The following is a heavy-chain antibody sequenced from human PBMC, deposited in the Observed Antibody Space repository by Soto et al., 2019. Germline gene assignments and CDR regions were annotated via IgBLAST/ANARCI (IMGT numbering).Heavy chain of an antibody. CDR1: GGSISSGGYY. Sequence: QVQLQESGPGLVKPSQTLSLTCTVSGGSISSGGYYWSWIRQHPGKGLEWIGYIYYSGSTHYTTSPTSTVTKSVDTSKNHSPLNLTSVTAADTAVYYWARTLTTVTWFDPWGQGTLVPVSP. J-gene: IGHJ5*02. CDR3: ARTLTTVTWFDP. CDR2: IYYSGST. V-gene: IGHV4-31*01. D-gene: IGHD4-17*01.